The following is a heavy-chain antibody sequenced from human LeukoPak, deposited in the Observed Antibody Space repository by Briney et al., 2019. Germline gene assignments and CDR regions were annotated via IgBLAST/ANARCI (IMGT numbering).Heavy chain of an antibody. D-gene: IGHD1-26*01. J-gene: IGHJ4*02. CDR3: ARARRIVGAGGGEVYYFDY. V-gene: IGHV4-39*07. CDR2: IYYSGST. Sequence: NPSETLSLTCTVSGGSISSSSYYWGWIRQPPGKGLEWIGSIYYSGSTYYNPSLKSRVTISVDTSKNQFSLKLSSVTAADTAVYYCARARRIVGAGGGEVYYFDYWGQGTLVTVSS. CDR1: GGSISSSSYY.